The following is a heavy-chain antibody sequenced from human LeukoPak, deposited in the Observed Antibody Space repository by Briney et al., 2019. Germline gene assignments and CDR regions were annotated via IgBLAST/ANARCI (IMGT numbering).Heavy chain of an antibody. V-gene: IGHV1-69*13. CDR2: IIPIFGTA. CDR1: GGTFSSYA. J-gene: IGHJ3*02. CDR3: ARDNMLDSSAPGAFDI. Sequence: ASVKVSCKASGGTFSSYAISWVRQAPGQGLEWMGGIIPIFGTANYAQKFQGRVTITVDESTSTAYMELSSLRSEDTAVYYCARDNMLDSSAPGAFDIWGQGTMVTVSS. D-gene: IGHD3-22*01.